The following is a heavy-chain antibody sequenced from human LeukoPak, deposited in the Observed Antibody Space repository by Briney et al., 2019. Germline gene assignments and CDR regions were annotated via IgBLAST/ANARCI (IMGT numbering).Heavy chain of an antibody. Sequence: VKVSFTSSGYTFTIYDINWVRQATGQGLEWMGWMNPNSGNTGYAQKFQGRVTITTSTSISTAYMELSSLRSEDTAVYYCARGEEVAFYIWGQGTMVTGSS. CDR2: MNPNSGNT. J-gene: IGHJ3*02. CDR1: GYTFTIYD. V-gene: IGHV1-8*03. CDR3: ARGEEVAFYI.